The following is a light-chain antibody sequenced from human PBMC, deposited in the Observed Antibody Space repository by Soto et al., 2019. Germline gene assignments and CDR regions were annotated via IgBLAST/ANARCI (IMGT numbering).Light chain of an antibody. Sequence: EVVLTQSPATLSVSPGERATLSCRASQSVGTLLAWYHQKPGQAPRLLIYGASTRASTVADRFSGSGSGTDFTLTISSLQSEDFGVYYCQQYNNWPITFGKGTRLE. CDR2: GAS. V-gene: IGKV3-15*01. CDR3: QQYNNWPIT. J-gene: IGKJ5*01. CDR1: QSVGTL.